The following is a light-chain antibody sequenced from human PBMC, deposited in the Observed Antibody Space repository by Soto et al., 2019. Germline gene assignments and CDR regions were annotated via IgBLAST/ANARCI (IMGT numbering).Light chain of an antibody. CDR3: QQRSSWPT. V-gene: IGKV3-11*01. CDR1: QSVSSN. Sequence: EIVLTQSPATLSLSPGERATLSCRASQSVSSNLAWYQQKLGQAPRLLIYDAFNRATGIPARFSGSGSGTDFTLTISNLEPEDFAVYYCQQRSSWPTCGQGTKLEIK. J-gene: IGKJ2*01. CDR2: DAF.